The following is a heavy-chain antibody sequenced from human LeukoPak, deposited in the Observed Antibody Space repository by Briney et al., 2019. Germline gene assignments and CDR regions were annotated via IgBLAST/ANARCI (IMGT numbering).Heavy chain of an antibody. D-gene: IGHD3-10*01. Sequence: GASVKVSCKASGYTFTGYYMHWVRPAPGQGLEWMGWINPNSGGTNYAQKFQGWVTMTRDTYISTAYMELSRLRPDDTAVYYCARGGLLWFGELPRESLGYWGQGTLVTVSS. V-gene: IGHV1-2*04. J-gene: IGHJ4*02. CDR3: ARGGLLWFGELPRESLGY. CDR1: GYTFTGYY. CDR2: INPNSGGT.